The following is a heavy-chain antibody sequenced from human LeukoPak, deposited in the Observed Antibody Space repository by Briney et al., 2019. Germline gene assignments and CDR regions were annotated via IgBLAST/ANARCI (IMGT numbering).Heavy chain of an antibody. D-gene: IGHD1-26*01. CDR1: GFTFSSYG. J-gene: IGHJ4*02. CDR3: AKDYGGATDY. CDR2: ISYDGSNK. V-gene: IGHV3-30*18. Sequence: PGGSLRLSCAASGFTFSSYGMHWVRQAPGKGLEWVAVISYDGSNKYYADSVKGRFTISRDNSKNTLYLQMNSLRAEDTAVYYCAKDYGGATDYWGQGTLVTVSS.